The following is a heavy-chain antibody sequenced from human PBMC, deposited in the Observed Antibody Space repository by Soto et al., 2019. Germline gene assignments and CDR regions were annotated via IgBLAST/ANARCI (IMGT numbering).Heavy chain of an antibody. CDR3: ARDSAVTTIRKWFDP. J-gene: IGHJ5*02. CDR2: IKQDGSEK. D-gene: IGHD4-17*01. CDR1: GFTFSSYW. V-gene: IGHV3-7*01. Sequence: PGGSLRLSCAASGFTFSSYWMSWVRQAPGKGLEWVANIKQDGSEKYYVDSVKGRFTISRDNAKNSLYLQMNSLRAEDTAVYYCARDSAVTTIRKWFDPWGQGTLVTVSS.